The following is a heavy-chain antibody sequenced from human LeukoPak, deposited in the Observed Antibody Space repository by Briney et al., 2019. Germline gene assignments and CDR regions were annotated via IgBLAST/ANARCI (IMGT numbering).Heavy chain of an antibody. CDR2: IYIDGNT. CDR3: ARGDSYNFFDS. J-gene: IGHJ4*02. D-gene: IGHD5-24*01. CDR1: GFTFSSYS. V-gene: IGHV3-66*01. Sequence: GGSLRLSCAASGFTFSSYSMNWVRQAPGKGLEWVSVIYIDGNTYYADSVRGRFTISRDNSKNTVYLQMNSLRAEDTAVYYCARGDSYNFFDSWGQGTLVTVSS.